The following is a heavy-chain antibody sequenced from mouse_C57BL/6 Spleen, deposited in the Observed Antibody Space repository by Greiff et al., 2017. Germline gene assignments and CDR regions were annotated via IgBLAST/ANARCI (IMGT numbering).Heavy chain of an antibody. V-gene: IGHV1-26*01. CDR1: GYTFTDYY. CDR2: INPNNGGT. CDR3: ARGGLRGFAY. Sequence: VQLKQSGPELVKPGASVKISCKASGYTFTDYYMNWVKQSHGKSLEWIGDINPNNGGTSYNQKFKGKATLTVDKSSSTASMELRSLTSEDSAVYYCARGGLRGFAYWGQGTLVTVSA. J-gene: IGHJ3*01. D-gene: IGHD2-4*01.